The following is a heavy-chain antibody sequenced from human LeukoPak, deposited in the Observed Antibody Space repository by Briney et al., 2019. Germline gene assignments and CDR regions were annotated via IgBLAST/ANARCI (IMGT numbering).Heavy chain of an antibody. CDR3: ARHSSRWYDGGINWFDP. CDR2: ISYDGNTK. D-gene: IGHD6-19*01. Sequence: GGSLRLSCAASGFTFSSYGMHWVRQAPDKGLEWVAIISYDGNTKYYVDSVKGRFTISRDNSKNTLYLQMNSLRAEDTAVYYCARHSSRWYDGGINWFDPWGQGTLVTVSS. J-gene: IGHJ5*02. V-gene: IGHV3-30*03. CDR1: GFTFSSYG.